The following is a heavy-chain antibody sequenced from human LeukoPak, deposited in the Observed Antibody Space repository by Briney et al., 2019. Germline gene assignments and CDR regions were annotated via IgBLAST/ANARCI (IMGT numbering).Heavy chain of an antibody. Sequence: SETLSLTCTVSGGSISSHYWSWIRQPPGKGLEWIGYIYYTGNTFYNPSLKSRVTISVDTSKNQFSLNLYSVTAADTAVYYCAGGGGYCNSISCYFDYWGQGTLVTVSS. CDR3: AGGGGYCNSISCYFDY. J-gene: IGHJ4*02. CDR1: GGSISSHY. D-gene: IGHD2-2*01. V-gene: IGHV4-59*11. CDR2: IYYTGNT.